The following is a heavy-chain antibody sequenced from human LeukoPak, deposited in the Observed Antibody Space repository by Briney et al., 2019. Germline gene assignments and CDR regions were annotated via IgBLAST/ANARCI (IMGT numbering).Heavy chain of an antibody. Sequence: PGGSLRLSCAASGFTFSTYAMSWVRQAPGNGLEWVSAISGSGGSTYYADSVKGRFTISRDNSKNTLYLQMNSLRAEDTAVYYCAKESGYNYGYYYFDYWGQGTLVTVSS. J-gene: IGHJ4*02. CDR1: GFTFSTYA. CDR2: ISGSGGST. D-gene: IGHD3-22*01. CDR3: AKESGYNYGYYYFDY. V-gene: IGHV3-23*01.